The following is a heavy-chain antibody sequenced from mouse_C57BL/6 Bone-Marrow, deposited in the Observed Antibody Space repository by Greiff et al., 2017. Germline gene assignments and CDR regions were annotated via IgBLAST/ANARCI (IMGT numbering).Heavy chain of an antibody. CDR1: GYTFTSYG. Sequence: QVQLKESGAELARPGASVKLSCKASGYTFTSYGISWVKQRTGQGLEWIGEIYPRSGNTYYNEKFKGKATLTADKSSSTAYMELRSLTSEDSAVYFCARGGYYSNVGYAMDYWGQGTSVTVSS. CDR3: ARGGYYSNVGYAMDY. J-gene: IGHJ4*01. D-gene: IGHD2-5*01. CDR2: IYPRSGNT. V-gene: IGHV1-81*01.